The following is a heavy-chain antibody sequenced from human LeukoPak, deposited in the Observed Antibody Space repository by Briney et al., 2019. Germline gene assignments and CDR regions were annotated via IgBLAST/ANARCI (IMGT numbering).Heavy chain of an antibody. D-gene: IGHD6-19*01. CDR1: GYSFTAYY. CDR2: SNPTDGDI. CDR3: ARVNMAVAGRGFDY. V-gene: IGHV1-2*02. J-gene: IGHJ4*02. Sequence: ASVQVSCKASGYSFTAYYMHWVRQAPGQGLEWMGWSNPTDGDIKYAQKLQGRVTMTRDTSLSTAYMELSSLRSDDTALYYCARVNMAVAGRGFDYWGQGTLVTVSS.